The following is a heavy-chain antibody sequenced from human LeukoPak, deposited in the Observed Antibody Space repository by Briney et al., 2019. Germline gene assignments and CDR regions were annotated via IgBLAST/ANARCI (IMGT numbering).Heavy chain of an antibody. CDR1: GGSFSGYY. D-gene: IGHD3-22*01. J-gene: IGHJ4*02. CDR2: INHSGST. Sequence: SETLSLTCAVYGGSFSGYYWSWIRQPPGKGLEWIGEINHSGSTNCNPSLKSRVTISVDTSKNQFSLKLSSVTAADTAVYYCARGKGYYYDSSGYFGFDYWGQGTLVTVSS. CDR3: ARGKGYYYDSSGYFGFDY. V-gene: IGHV4-34*01.